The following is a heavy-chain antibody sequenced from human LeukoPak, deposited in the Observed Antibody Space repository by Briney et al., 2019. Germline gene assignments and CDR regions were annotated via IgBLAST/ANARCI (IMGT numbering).Heavy chain of an antibody. CDR3: AKGASYAMIAPYLDY. V-gene: IGHV3-30*18. D-gene: IGHD3-22*01. Sequence: PGGSLRLSCAASGFTFSSYGMHWVRQAPGKGLEWVAVISYDGSNKYYADSVKGRFTISRDNSKNTLYQQMNSLRAEDTAVYYCAKGASYAMIAPYLDYWGQGTLVTVSS. J-gene: IGHJ4*02. CDR1: GFTFSSYG. CDR2: ISYDGSNK.